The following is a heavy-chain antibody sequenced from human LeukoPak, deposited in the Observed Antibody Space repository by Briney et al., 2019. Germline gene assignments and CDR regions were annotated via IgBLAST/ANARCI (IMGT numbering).Heavy chain of an antibody. CDR3: ARSRYHGMDV. V-gene: IGHV3-74*01. J-gene: IGHJ6*02. Sequence: GGSLRLSCAASGFTFSSYWMHWVRQAPGKGLVWVSRINSDGRSTTYADSVKGPFTFSRENAKNTLYLQMNSLRAEDTAVYYCARSRYHGMDVWGQGTTVTVSS. CDR1: GFTFSSYW. CDR2: INSDGRST.